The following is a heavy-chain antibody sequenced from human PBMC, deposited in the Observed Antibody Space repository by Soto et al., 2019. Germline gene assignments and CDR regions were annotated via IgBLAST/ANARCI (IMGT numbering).Heavy chain of an antibody. CDR2: INPATGAA. D-gene: IGHD3-3*01. CDR3: ARGGGVGVAGSAAFDM. Sequence: QLHLVQSGAVVKKPGASVTVSCSASGYPVTAYYMHWVRQAPGRGLEWMGGINPATGAAKYTQTFPGRVPQTKGPATGTVFMELGGLTSEDTAVFFWARGGGVGVAGSAAFDMWGQGTLVTVSS. J-gene: IGHJ3*02. CDR1: GYPVTAYY. V-gene: IGHV1-2*02.